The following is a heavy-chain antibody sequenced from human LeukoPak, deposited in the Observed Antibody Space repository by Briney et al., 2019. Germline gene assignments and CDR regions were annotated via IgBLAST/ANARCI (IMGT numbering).Heavy chain of an antibody. CDR3: AKCACGSNCFYAIDY. V-gene: IGHV3-23*01. CDR1: GFIFSDYG. J-gene: IGHJ4*02. Sequence: HTGGSLRLSCAASGFIFSDYGMSWVRQAPGKGLEWVSSIGGRGGSTYYADSVKGRFTISRDNSKNTLYLQMNSLRAEDTAVYYCAKCACGSNCFYAIDYWGQGTLVTVSP. CDR2: IGGRGGST. D-gene: IGHD2-21*02.